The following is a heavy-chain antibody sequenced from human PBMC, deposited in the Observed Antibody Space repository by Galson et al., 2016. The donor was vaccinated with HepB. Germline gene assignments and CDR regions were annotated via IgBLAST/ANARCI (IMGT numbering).Heavy chain of an antibody. D-gene: IGHD3-3*01. CDR1: GFSLSTSGVG. J-gene: IGHJ6*02. V-gene: IGHV2-5*02. Sequence: PALVKPTQTLTLTCTFSGFSLSTSGVGVGWIRQPPGKALEWLAVIYWDDDDRYSPSLKSRLTITQDTSKNQVVLTMTNMDPVDTATYYCAHKTTISGLDVWGQGTTVTVSS. CDR2: IYWDDDD. CDR3: AHKTTISGLDV.